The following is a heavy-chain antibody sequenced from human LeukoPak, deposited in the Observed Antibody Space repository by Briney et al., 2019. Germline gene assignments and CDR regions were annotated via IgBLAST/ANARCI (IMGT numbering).Heavy chain of an antibody. D-gene: IGHD5-12*01. CDR2: ISWNSGSI. Sequence: PGGSLRLSCAASGFTFDDYAMHWVRHAPGKGLEWVSGISWNSGSIGYADSVKGRFTISRDNSKNTLYLQMNSLRAEDTAVYYCAKGDSGYDGYYYGMDVWGQGTTVTVSS. J-gene: IGHJ6*02. CDR3: AKGDSGYDGYYYGMDV. CDR1: GFTFDDYA. V-gene: IGHV3-9*01.